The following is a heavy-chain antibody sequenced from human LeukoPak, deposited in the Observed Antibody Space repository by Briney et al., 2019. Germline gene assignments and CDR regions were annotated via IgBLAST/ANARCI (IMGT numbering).Heavy chain of an antibody. CDR3: AIYVDTALGGSAFDI. J-gene: IGHJ3*02. CDR1: GGSFSGYY. CDR2: INHSGST. V-gene: IGHV4-34*01. Sequence: SETLSLTCAVYGGSFSGYYRSWIRQPPGKGLEWIGEINHSGSTNYNPSLKSRVTISVDTSKNQFSLMLSSVTAADTAVYYCAIYVDTALGGSAFDIWGQGTMVTVSS. D-gene: IGHD5-18*01.